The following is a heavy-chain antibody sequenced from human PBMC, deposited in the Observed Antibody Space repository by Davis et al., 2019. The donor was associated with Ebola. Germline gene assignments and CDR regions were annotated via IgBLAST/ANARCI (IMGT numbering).Heavy chain of an antibody. CDR3: ARESLYCSGNRCYSDLMYFDY. D-gene: IGHD2-15*01. CDR1: AGSISSYI. J-gene: IGHJ4*02. Sequence: MPSETLSLTCTVSAGSISSYIWGWIRQPPGKGLEWIGNIYYSGSTNYNPSLKGRVTMSLDTSKNQFSLKLSSVTAADTAVYYCARESLYCSGNRCYSDLMYFDYWGQGTLVTVSS. V-gene: IGHV4-59*12. CDR2: IYYSGST.